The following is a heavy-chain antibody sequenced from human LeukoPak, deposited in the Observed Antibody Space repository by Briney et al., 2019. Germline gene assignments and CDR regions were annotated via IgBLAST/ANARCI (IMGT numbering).Heavy chain of an antibody. CDR1: GYTFTGYY. V-gene: IGHV1-2*02. J-gene: IGHJ4*02. CDR3: ARAPLGLPFDY. CDR2: INPNSGGT. Sequence: ASVKVSCKASGYTFTGYYMHWVRQAPGQGLEWMAWINPNSGGTNYAQKFQGRVTMTRDTSISTAYMELSRLTSDDTAVYYCARAPLGLPFDYWGQGSLVTVSS.